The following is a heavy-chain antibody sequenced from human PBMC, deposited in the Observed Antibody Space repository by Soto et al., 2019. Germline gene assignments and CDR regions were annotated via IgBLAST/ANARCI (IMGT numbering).Heavy chain of an antibody. CDR3: AGKDCSGGSCLDY. CDR2: IIPIFGTA. D-gene: IGHD2-15*01. Sequence: SVKVSCKASGGTFSSYAISWVRQAPGQGLEWMGGIIPIFGTANYAQKIQGRVTLTADESTSTAHMELSSMRSEDTAVYYCAGKDCSGGSCLDYWGQGTLVTVSS. V-gene: IGHV1-69*13. J-gene: IGHJ4*02. CDR1: GGTFSSYA.